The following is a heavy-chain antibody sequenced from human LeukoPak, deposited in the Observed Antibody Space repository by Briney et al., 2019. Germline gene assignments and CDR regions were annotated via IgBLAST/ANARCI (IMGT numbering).Heavy chain of an antibody. CDR1: GFTFSSYG. CDR3: ATDYYDSRFDY. V-gene: IGHV3-30*03. J-gene: IGHJ4*02. D-gene: IGHD3-3*01. CDR2: ISYDGSNK. Sequence: PGRSLRLSCAASGFTFSSYGMHWVRQAPGKGLEWVAVISYDGSNKYYADSVKGRFTISRDNSKNTLYLQMNSLRAEDTAVYYCATDYYDSRFDYWGQGTLGTVSS.